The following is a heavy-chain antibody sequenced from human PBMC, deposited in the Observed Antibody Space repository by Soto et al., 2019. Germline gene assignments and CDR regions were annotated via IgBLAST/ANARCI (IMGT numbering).Heavy chain of an antibody. CDR1: GYTFTSYD. CDR3: ERGFLGKRRYSVQFDP. J-gene: IGHJ5*02. D-gene: IGHD7-27*01. Sequence: QVQLVQSGAEVKKPGASVKVSCKASGYTFTSYDINWVRQATGQGLEWMGWMNPNSGNTGYAQKFQGRVTMTRKTSISTAYMELSSLRSEDTAVYYCERGFLGKRRYSVQFDPWGQGTLVTVSS. CDR2: MNPNSGNT. V-gene: IGHV1-8*01.